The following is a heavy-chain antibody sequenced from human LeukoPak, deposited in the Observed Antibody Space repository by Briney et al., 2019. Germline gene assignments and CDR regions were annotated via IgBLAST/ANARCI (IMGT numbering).Heavy chain of an antibody. CDR2: ISGSGDNT. J-gene: IGHJ4*02. V-gene: IGHV3-23*01. D-gene: IGHD6-6*01. Sequence: RSGGSLRLSCAASGFTFSSYAMSWVCQVPGKGLEWVSVISGSGDNTYYADSVKGRFTISRDNSKNMLYLQMNSLRAEDTAVYYCAKWKYSNSGIDDYWGQGTLVTVSS. CDR1: GFTFSSYA. CDR3: AKWKYSNSGIDDY.